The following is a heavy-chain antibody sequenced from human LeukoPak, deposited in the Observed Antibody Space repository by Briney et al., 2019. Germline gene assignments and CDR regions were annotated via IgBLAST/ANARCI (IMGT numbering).Heavy chain of an antibody. CDR3: ARDPPTTYYYDSSGYYYFSY. D-gene: IGHD3-22*01. V-gene: IGHV3-21*01. CDR1: GFTFSSYS. Sequence: PGGSLRLSCAASGFTFSSYSMNWVRQAPGKGLEWVSSISSSSSYMYYADSVKGRLTISRDNAKNSLYLQMNSLRAEDTAVYYCARDPPTTYYYDSSGYYYFSYWGQGTLVTVSS. J-gene: IGHJ4*02. CDR2: ISSSSSYM.